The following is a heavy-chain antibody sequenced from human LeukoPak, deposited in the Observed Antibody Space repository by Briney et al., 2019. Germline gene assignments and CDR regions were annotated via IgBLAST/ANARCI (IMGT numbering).Heavy chain of an antibody. CDR2: IWYDAYDK. CDR3: ARDQDFDY. V-gene: IGHV3-33*01. J-gene: IGHJ4*02. CDR1: GFTFSSYG. Sequence: PGRSLRLSCAASGFTFSSYGMHWVRQAPGKGLEWVAAIWYDAYDKYYADSVKGRFTISRDNSKNTLYLQMNSLRAEDTAVYYCARDQDFDYWGQGTLVTVSS.